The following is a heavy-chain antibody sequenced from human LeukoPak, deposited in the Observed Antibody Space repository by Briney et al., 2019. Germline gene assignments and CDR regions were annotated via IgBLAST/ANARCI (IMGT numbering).Heavy chain of an antibody. V-gene: IGHV3-23*01. CDR3: ARDHNLLYDFWSD. J-gene: IGHJ4*02. D-gene: IGHD3-3*01. CDR2: ISGSGGST. Sequence: PGGSLRLSCAASGFTFSSYAMSWVRQAPGKGLEWVSTISGSGGSTYYADSVKGRFTISRDNAKNSLYLQMNSLRAEDTAVYYCARDHNLLYDFWSDWGQGTLATVSS. CDR1: GFTFSSYA.